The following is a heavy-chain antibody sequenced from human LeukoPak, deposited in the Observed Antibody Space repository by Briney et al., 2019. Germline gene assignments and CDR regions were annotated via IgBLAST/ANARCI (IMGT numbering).Heavy chain of an antibody. CDR3: ARDHVSGKDDRNFDY. J-gene: IGHJ4*02. D-gene: IGHD3-10*01. V-gene: IGHV1-2*02. CDR2: INPKTGVT. Sequence: ASVTVSCTSSVYRFNYYYMFWIRQAPGPGVEWVEWINPKTGVTSYAQKFQGRVTVTTDTSISTLYMELNSLISDDTAVYYCARDHVSGKDDRNFDYWGQGTLVTVSS. CDR1: VYRFNYYY.